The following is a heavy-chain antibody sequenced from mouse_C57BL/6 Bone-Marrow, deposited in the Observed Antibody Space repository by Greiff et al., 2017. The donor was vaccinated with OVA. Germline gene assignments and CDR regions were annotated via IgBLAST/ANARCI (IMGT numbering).Heavy chain of an antibody. V-gene: IGHV1-55*01. D-gene: IGHD1-1*01. CDR3: AREAITTVVATPGAY. J-gene: IGHJ3*01. CDR2: IYPGSGST. CDR1: GYTFTSYW. Sequence: QVQLQQPGAELVKPGASVKMSCKASGYTFTSYWITWVKQRPGQGLEWIGDIYPGSGSTNYNEKFKSKATLTVDTSSSTAYMHLSSLTSEDSAVYYCAREAITTVVATPGAYWGQGTLVTVSA.